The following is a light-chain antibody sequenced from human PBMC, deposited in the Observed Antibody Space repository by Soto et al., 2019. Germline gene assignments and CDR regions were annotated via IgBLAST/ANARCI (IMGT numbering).Light chain of an antibody. V-gene: IGLV2-8*01. CDR1: SSDVGGYNY. Sequence: QSALTQPPSASGSPGQSVTISCTGTSSDVGGYNYVSWYQQHPGKAPKLMIYEATQRPSGVSNRFSASKSGNTASLTISGLQAEDESDHYCCSYAGSQTWVFGGGTKVTVL. J-gene: IGLJ3*02. CDR2: EAT. CDR3: CSYAGSQTWV.